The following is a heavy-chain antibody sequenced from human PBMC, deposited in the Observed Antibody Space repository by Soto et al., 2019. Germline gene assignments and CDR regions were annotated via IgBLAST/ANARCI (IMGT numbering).Heavy chain of an antibody. CDR3: AKVPSAVATILWLDI. CDR1: GFTFDDYA. V-gene: IGHV3-9*01. CDR2: ISWNSGSI. J-gene: IGHJ3*02. D-gene: IGHD5-12*01. Sequence: GGSLRLSCAASGFTFDDYAMHWVRQAPGKGLEWVSGISWNSGSIGYADSVKGRFTISRDNAKNSLYLQMNSLRAEDTAVYYCAKVPSAVATILWLDIWGQGTMVTVSS.